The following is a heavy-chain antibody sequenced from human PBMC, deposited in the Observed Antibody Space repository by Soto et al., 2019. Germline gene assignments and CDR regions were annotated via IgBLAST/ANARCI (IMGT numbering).Heavy chain of an antibody. CDR1: GFTFSTYA. J-gene: IGHJ4*02. D-gene: IGHD3-10*01. CDR2: ISGSGGST. Sequence: PGGSLRLSCAASGFTFSTYAMAWVRQAPGKGLEWVSGISGSGGSTNHAESVKGRFIISRDNSKTMVYLQMNSLRAEDTAVYYCACLAWFGDPVPPFDCWGQGTVVTVSS. V-gene: IGHV3-23*01. CDR3: ACLAWFGDPVPPFDC.